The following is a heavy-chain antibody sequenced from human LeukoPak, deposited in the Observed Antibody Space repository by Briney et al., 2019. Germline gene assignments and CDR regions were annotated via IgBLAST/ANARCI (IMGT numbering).Heavy chain of an antibody. CDR2: INHSGST. V-gene: IGHV4-34*01. CDR1: GGSFSGYY. CDR3: ARGYCSSTSCYNFFDY. J-gene: IGHJ4*02. Sequence: AETLSLTCAVYGGSFSGYYWSWIRQVPGKGLEWIGEINHSGSTNYNPSLKSRVTISVDTSKSQFSLKLSSVTAADTAVYYCARGYCSSTSCYNFFDYWGQGTLVTVSS. D-gene: IGHD2-2*02.